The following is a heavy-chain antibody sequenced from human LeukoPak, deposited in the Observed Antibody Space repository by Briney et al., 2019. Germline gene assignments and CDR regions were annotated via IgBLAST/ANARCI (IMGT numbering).Heavy chain of an antibody. CDR3: ARDLNYYGMDV. V-gene: IGHV1-8*01. CDR2: MNPNSGNT. CDR1: GYTFTIYD. J-gene: IGHJ6*02. Sequence: VASVKVSCKASGYTFTIYDINWVRQAAGQGLEWMGWMNPNSGNTGYAQKFQGRVTMTRNTSISTAYMELSSLRSEDTAVYYCARDLNYYGMDVWGQGTTVTVSS.